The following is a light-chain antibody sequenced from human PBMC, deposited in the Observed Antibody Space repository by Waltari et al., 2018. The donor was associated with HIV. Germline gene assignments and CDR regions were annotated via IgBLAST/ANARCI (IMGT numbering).Light chain of an antibody. CDR2: DAT. J-gene: IGKJ4*01. CDR3: QQRTHWPLT. Sequence: ENVLTQSPANLSSSPGERATLSCRASQSVSTFLAWYQHKPGQAPILLIFDATYRATDIPARFSGSGSGTDLTLTISSLAPEDSAIYYCQQRTHWPLTFGGGTRVEIK. CDR1: QSVSTF. V-gene: IGKV3-11*01.